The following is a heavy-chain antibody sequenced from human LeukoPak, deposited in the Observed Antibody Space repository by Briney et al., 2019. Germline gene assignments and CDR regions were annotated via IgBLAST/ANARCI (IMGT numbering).Heavy chain of an antibody. V-gene: IGHV3-15*01. CDR1: GFTFSNAW. J-gene: IGHJ4*02. CDR3: TRDKLELRQFDY. Sequence: GSLRLSCAASGFTFSNAWMSWVRQAPGKGLEWVGRIKSKPDGGAIDYAAPVKGRLIISRDDSKDMLYLQMNSLKTEDTGVYYCTRDKLELRQFDYWGQGTLVTVSS. CDR2: IKSKPDGGAI. D-gene: IGHD1-26*01.